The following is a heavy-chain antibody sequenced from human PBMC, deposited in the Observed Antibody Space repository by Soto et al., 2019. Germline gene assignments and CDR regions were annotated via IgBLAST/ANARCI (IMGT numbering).Heavy chain of an antibody. CDR1: GGSVSSGSYS. V-gene: IGHV4-61*01. J-gene: IGHJ5*02. D-gene: IGHD3-10*01. CDR3: ARVGHPGWFDP. Sequence: QVQLQESGPGLVKPSETLSLTCTVSGGSVSSGSYSWSWIRQPPGKGLEWIGYIYYSGSTNYNPSLKSRVTISVDTSKNQFSLKLSSVTAADTAVYYCARVGHPGWFDPWGQGTLVTVSS. CDR2: IYYSGST.